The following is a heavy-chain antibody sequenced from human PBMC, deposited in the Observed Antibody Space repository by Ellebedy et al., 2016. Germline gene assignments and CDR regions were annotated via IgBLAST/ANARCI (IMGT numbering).Heavy chain of an antibody. V-gene: IGHV4-34*01. Sequence: GSLRLXXAASGFTFSDYYMSWIRQPPGKGLEWIGEINHSGSTNYNPSLKSRVTISVDTSKNQFSLKLSSVTAADTAVYYCARGGYSLLYGMDVWGQGTTVTVSS. CDR1: GFTFSDYY. CDR3: ARGGYSLLYGMDV. J-gene: IGHJ6*02. D-gene: IGHD2-15*01. CDR2: INHSGST.